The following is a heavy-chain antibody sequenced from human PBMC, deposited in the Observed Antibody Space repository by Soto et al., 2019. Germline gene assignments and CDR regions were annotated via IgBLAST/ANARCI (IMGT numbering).Heavy chain of an antibody. CDR3: ARNRWNDPLDY. CDR2: VIPIFGTT. CDR1: GGTFSSYV. Sequence: QVQLVQSGAEVKKPGSSVKVSCKSSGGTFSSYVINWVRQAPGQGREWMGGVIPIFGTTNYAQKFQGRVTITADESTRTAYRELSSLRAEDTAVYYCARNRWNDPLDYWGQGTLVTVSS. J-gene: IGHJ4*02. D-gene: IGHD1-1*01. V-gene: IGHV1-69*01.